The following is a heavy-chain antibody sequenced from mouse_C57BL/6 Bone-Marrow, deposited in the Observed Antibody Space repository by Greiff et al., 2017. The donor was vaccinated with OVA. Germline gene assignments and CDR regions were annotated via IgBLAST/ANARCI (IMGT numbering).Heavy chain of an antibody. CDR2: IYPRDGST. D-gene: IGHD3-2*02. Sequence: VQLQQSDAELVKPGASVKISCKVSGYTFTDHTIHWMKQRPEQGLEWIGYIYPRDGSTKYNEKFKGKATLTADKSSSTAYMQLNSLTSEDAAVYFGARQLRAREGWFAYWGQGTLVTVSA. CDR1: GYTFTDHT. CDR3: ARQLRAREGWFAY. J-gene: IGHJ3*01. V-gene: IGHV1-78*01.